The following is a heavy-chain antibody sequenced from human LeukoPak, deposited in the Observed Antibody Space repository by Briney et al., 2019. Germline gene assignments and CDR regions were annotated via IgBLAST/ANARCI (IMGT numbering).Heavy chain of an antibody. CDR1: GYSFTNYW. CDR3: ARLPGYCSSTSCYEYGMDV. D-gene: IGHD2-2*01. Sequence: GESLKISCKSSGYSFTNYWIGWVRQMPGKGLEWMGIIYPGDSDTRYSPSFQGQVTISADKSISTAYLQWSSLKASDTAMYYCARLPGYCSSTSCYEYGMDVWGQGTTVTVSS. CDR2: IYPGDSDT. V-gene: IGHV5-51*01. J-gene: IGHJ6*02.